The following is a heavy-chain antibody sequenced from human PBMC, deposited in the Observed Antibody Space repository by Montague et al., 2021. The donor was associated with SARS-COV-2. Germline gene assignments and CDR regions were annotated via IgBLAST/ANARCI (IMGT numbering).Heavy chain of an antibody. CDR1: GFTFSTYG. Sequence: SLRLSCAASGFTFSTYGMYWVRQPPGKGLEWVSEIHGRGDGTYYXXSLKGRFTISRDNSKNTLYLQMNSLRGEDTAVYYCARDQNYGMDVWGQGTTVIVSS. CDR3: ARDQNYGMDV. V-gene: IGHV3-23*01. CDR2: IHGRGDGT. J-gene: IGHJ6*02.